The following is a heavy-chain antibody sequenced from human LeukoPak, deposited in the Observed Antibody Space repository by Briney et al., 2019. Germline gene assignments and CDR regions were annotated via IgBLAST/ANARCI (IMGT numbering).Heavy chain of an antibody. CDR2: IKQDGGEK. Sequence: GGSLRLSCAASGFTFSSYWMSWVRQAPGKGLEWVANIKQDGGEKYYVDSVKGRFTISRDNAKNSLYLQMNSLRAEDTAVYYCARTLLWFGELLPLFDYWGQGTLVTVSS. V-gene: IGHV3-7*01. D-gene: IGHD3-10*01. CDR1: GFTFSSYW. CDR3: ARTLLWFGELLPLFDY. J-gene: IGHJ4*02.